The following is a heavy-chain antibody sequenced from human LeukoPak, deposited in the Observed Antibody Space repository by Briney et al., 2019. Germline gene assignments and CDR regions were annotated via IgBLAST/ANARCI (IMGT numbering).Heavy chain of an antibody. Sequence: GALRLSCAASGFTFSSYGMHWVRQAPGKGLGGGAGIWYDGSNKYYADSVKGRFTISRDNSKNTLYLQMNSLRAEDTAVYYCAKQKPRYSYGYYFDYWGQGTLVTVSS. V-gene: IGHV3-33*06. J-gene: IGHJ4*02. CDR3: AKQKPRYSYGYYFDY. D-gene: IGHD5-18*01. CDR2: IWYDGSNK. CDR1: GFTFSSYG.